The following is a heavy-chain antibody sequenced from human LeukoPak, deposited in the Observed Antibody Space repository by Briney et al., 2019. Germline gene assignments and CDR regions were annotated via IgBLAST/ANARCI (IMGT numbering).Heavy chain of an antibody. D-gene: IGHD5-18*01. Sequence: PGGSLRLSCAASGFTFSSYWMSWVRQAPGKGLEWVANIKKDGSDKYYVDSVKGRFTIPRDNAKTSLYLQMNSLRAEDTAVYYCARDLSGVTGYTYGRGIDYWGQGTLVTVSS. V-gene: IGHV3-7*01. J-gene: IGHJ4*02. CDR3: ARDLSGVTGYTYGRGIDY. CDR2: IKKDGSDK. CDR1: GFTFSSYW.